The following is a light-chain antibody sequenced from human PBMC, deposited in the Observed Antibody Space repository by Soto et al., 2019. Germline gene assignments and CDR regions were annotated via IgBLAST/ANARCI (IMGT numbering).Light chain of an antibody. CDR3: QQYNNWPYT. CDR1: QSVSSN. J-gene: IGKJ2*01. CDR2: GAS. V-gene: IGKV3-15*01. Sequence: EIVMTQSPATLSVSPGERATLSCRASQSVSSNLAWYQQKPGQAPRLLIYGASTRATGIPARFSGSGSGTEFTLTISSLQSKDFAVYYCQQYNNWPYTFGQGTELEIK.